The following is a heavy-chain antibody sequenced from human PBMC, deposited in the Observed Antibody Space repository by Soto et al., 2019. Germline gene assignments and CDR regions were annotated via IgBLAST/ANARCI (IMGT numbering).Heavy chain of an antibody. Sequence: SGPTLVNPTQTLTLTCTFSGFSLSTSGMCVSWIRQPPGKALEWLALIDWDDDKYYSTSLKTRLTISKDTSKNQVVLTMTNMDPVDTATYYCARSLSSSWPGKWFDPWGQGTLVTVS. V-gene: IGHV2-70*01. CDR2: IDWDDDK. D-gene: IGHD6-13*01. CDR1: GFSLSTSGMC. CDR3: ARSLSSSWPGKWFDP. J-gene: IGHJ5*02.